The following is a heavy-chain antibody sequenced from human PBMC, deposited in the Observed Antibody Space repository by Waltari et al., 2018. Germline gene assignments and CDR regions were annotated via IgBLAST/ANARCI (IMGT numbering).Heavy chain of an antibody. CDR3: ARDGPATTPNWFDP. CDR1: GGSISSSSYY. J-gene: IGHJ5*02. V-gene: IGHV4-39*07. CDR2: IYYSGAT. Sequence: QLQLQESGPGLVKPSETLSLTCTVSGGSISSSSYYWGWIRQPPGKGLEWIGSIYYSGATSSTPSLKSRVTISVDTSKNQFSLKLGSVTAADTAVYYCARDGPATTPNWFDPWGQGTLVTVSS. D-gene: IGHD1-1*01.